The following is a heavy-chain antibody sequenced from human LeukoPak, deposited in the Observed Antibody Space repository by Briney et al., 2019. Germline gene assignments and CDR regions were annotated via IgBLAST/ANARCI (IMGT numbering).Heavy chain of an antibody. CDR3: ARLPTEYYYYYGMDV. CDR1: GGSISSSNW. J-gene: IGHJ6*02. D-gene: IGHD1-1*01. Sequence: PSETLSLTCAVSGGSISSSNWWSWVRQPPEKGLEWIGEIYHSGSTNYNPSLKSRVTISVDTSKNQFSLKLSSVTAADTAVYYCARLPTEYYYYYGMDVWGQGTTVTVSS. V-gene: IGHV4-4*02. CDR2: IYHSGST.